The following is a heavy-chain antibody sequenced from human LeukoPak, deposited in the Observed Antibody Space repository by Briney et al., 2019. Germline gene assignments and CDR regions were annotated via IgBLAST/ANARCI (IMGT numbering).Heavy chain of an antibody. CDR1: GFTFSSYA. J-gene: IGHJ4*02. CDR3: AKDTSYGCSYGYFDY. CDR2: ISGSGGST. V-gene: IGHV3-23*01. D-gene: IGHD5-18*01. Sequence: GGSLRLSCAASGFTFSSYAMSWVRQAPGKGLEWVSAISGSGGSTYYADFVKGRFTISRDNSKNTLYLQMNSLRAEDTAVYYCAKDTSYGCSYGYFDYWGQGTLVTVSS.